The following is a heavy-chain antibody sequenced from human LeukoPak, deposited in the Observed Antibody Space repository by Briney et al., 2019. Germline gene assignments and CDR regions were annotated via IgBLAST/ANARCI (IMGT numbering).Heavy chain of an antibody. CDR1: GFTFSNYA. V-gene: IGHV3-23*01. Sequence: GGSLRLSCAASGFTFSNYAISWVRQAPGKGLEWVSTISGSGGSTYDADSVKGRFTISRDNSKNTLYLQMNSLRAEDTAVYYCARVRYNRSFDYWGQGTLVIVSS. CDR2: ISGSGGST. CDR3: ARVRYNRSFDY. D-gene: IGHD5-24*01. J-gene: IGHJ4*02.